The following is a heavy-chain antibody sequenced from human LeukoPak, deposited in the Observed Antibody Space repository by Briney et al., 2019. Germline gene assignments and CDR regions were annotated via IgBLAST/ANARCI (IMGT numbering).Heavy chain of an antibody. Sequence: GESLKISCEGSGYSFSTYWIGWVRQMPGKDLEWMGIIYPGDSDTRYSPSFQGQVTISADKSISTAYLQWSSLKASDTAMYYCARLLGYCSGGSCYFFYFDYWGQGTLVTVSS. CDR2: IYPGDSDT. CDR3: ARLLGYCSGGSCYFFYFDY. J-gene: IGHJ4*02. CDR1: GYSFSTYW. D-gene: IGHD2-15*01. V-gene: IGHV5-51*01.